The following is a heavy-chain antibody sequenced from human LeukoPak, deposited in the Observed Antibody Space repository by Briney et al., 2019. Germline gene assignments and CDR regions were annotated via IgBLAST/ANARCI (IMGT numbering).Heavy chain of an antibody. V-gene: IGHV3-74*01. Sequence: GGSLRLSSAASGFTFSSYLMHWVRPAPGKGLVWGSPINSDGSSTSYADSVKGRFTISRDNTKNTLYLQMNSLRAEDTAVYYCAKDEDRYYGSGSYSAFDIWGQGTMVTVSS. CDR2: INSDGSST. J-gene: IGHJ3*02. D-gene: IGHD3-10*01. CDR3: AKDEDRYYGSGSYSAFDI. CDR1: GFTFSSYL.